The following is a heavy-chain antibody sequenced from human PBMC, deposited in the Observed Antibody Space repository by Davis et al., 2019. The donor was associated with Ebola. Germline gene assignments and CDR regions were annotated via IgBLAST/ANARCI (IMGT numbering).Heavy chain of an antibody. J-gene: IGHJ2*01. Sequence: PGGSLRLSCEASGFTVSRSYMSWVRQTAGRGLEWVSVIYSGGDTYYAASVKGRFTISRDNSKNTLYLQMNSLKVDDTAVYYCAKDLNWYFDLWGRGTLVTVSS. V-gene: IGHV3-53*01. CDR1: GFTVSRSY. CDR2: IYSGGDT. CDR3: AKDLNWYFDL.